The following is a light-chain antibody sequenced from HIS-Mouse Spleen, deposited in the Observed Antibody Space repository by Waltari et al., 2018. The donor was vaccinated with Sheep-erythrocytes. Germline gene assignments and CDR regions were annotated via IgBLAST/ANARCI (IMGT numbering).Light chain of an antibody. J-gene: IGLJ2*01. CDR2: AVS. CDR3: CSYAGSYTFVV. Sequence: QSALTQPASVSGSPGQSITISCTGTSSDVGGYNYVSWYQQHPGKAPKLMIYAVSNRPSVVSNRCSGSKSGNTASLTISGLQAEDEADYYCCSYAGSYTFVVFGGGTKLTVL. V-gene: IGLV2-14*03. CDR1: SSDVGGYNY.